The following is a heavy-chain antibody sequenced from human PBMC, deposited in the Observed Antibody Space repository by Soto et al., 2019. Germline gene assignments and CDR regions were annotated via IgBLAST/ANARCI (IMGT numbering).Heavy chain of an antibody. J-gene: IGHJ4*02. D-gene: IGHD3-10*01. V-gene: IGHV1-2*02. CDR3: ARGDYGTGGYPFPYFDY. CDR2: INPDSGAT. CDR1: GYRFTGYY. Sequence: HEHLVQSGAEVKRPGASLKVSCKASGYRFTGYYIHWVRQAPGQGLEWMGWINPDSGATNYAQNFQGRVTLTSDTSISTASMDLTSLTSDDTAVYYCARGDYGTGGYPFPYFDYWGPGTLVIVSS.